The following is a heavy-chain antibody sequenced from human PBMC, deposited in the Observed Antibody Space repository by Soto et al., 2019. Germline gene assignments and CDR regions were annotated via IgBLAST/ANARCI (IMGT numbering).Heavy chain of an antibody. CDR2: IKSISDGGTT. CDR3: TTSFNTGQEIDS. CDR1: GFTFTNAW. V-gene: IGHV3-15*07. J-gene: IGHJ4*02. Sequence: GGSLRLSCAASGFTFTNAWMNWVRQAPGKGLEWVGRIKSISDGGTTEYAAPVKGRFTISRDDSKNTLYLQMNSLKTEDTAMYYCTTSFNTGQEIDSWGQGTLVTVSS.